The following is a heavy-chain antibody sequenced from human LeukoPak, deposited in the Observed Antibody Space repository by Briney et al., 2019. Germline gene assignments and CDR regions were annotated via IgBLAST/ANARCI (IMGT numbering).Heavy chain of an antibody. CDR1: GYTFTTYG. Sequence: GASVKVSCKASGYTFTTYGISWVRQAPGQGLEWMAWITPYNGHTNYAQKFQGRDTMTTDTSTSTAYMELRSLRFDDTAVYYCARGDHSGSYLIDYWGQGTLVTVSS. CDR2: ITPYNGHT. J-gene: IGHJ4*02. CDR3: ARGDHSGSYLIDY. V-gene: IGHV1-18*01. D-gene: IGHD1-26*01.